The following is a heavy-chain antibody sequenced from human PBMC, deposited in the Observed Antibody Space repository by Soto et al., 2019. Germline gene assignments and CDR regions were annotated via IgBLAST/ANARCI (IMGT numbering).Heavy chain of an antibody. CDR2: IYFSGST. CDR3: ARHYDSSGYYWFDP. CDR1: GGSISSYF. J-gene: IGHJ5*02. Sequence: SETLSLTCTVSGGSISSYFWSWIRQPPGKGLEWIGYIYFSGSTNYNPSLKSRVTISVDTSKNQFSLKLSSVTAADTAVYYCARHYDSSGYYWFDPWGQGTLVTVSS. D-gene: IGHD3-22*01. V-gene: IGHV4-59*01.